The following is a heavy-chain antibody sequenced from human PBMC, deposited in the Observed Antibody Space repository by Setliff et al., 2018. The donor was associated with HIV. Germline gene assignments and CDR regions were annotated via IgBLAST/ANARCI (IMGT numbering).Heavy chain of an antibody. CDR1: GYTFSTNA. CDR3: ARGSCSGCYLSDY. Sequence: GASVKVSCKAFGYTFSTNAIHWVRQAPGQRLEWMGYINAGYDNTRYSEKFQGRVTITRDTSANTAYMELSSLRSEDTAVYYCARGSCSGCYLSDYWGLGTLVTVSS. V-gene: IGHV1-3*01. D-gene: IGHD6-19*01. J-gene: IGHJ4*02. CDR2: INAGYDNT.